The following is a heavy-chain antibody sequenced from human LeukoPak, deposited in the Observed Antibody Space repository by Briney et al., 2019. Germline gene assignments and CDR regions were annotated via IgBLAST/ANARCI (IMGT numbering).Heavy chain of an antibody. D-gene: IGHD2-2*02. CDR2: IFYSGTT. CDR1: GGYISGYY. CDR3: ARGRYLPHDY. Sequence: SETLSLTCSVSGGYISGYYWTWIRQPPGKGLEWIGYIFYSGTTDYNPSLNSRVTISVDTSKNQFSLKLSSVTAADTAVYYCARGRYLPHDYWGQGTLVTVSS. J-gene: IGHJ4*02. V-gene: IGHV4-59*01.